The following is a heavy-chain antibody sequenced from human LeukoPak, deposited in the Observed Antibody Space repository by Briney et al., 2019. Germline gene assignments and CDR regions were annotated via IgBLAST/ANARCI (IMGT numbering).Heavy chain of an antibody. CDR1: GFTFSSYA. D-gene: IGHD4/OR15-4a*01. Sequence: GRSLRLSCAASGFTFSSYAMHWVRQAPGKGLEWVALIAYDGSNKYYADSVKGRFTISRDNSKNTLYLQMNSLRAEDTAVYYCAIGSSISSLTTFAYWGQGTLVTVSS. CDR2: IAYDGSNK. V-gene: IGHV3-30*01. J-gene: IGHJ4*02. CDR3: AIGSSISSLTTFAY.